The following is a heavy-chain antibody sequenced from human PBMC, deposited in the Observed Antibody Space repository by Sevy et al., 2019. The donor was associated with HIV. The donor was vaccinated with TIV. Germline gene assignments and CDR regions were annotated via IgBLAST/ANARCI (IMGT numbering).Heavy chain of an antibody. CDR1: GFTFSSYW. J-gene: IGHJ6*02. D-gene: IGHD6-13*01. V-gene: IGHV3-7*01. CDR2: IKQDGSEK. Sequence: GGSLRLSCAASGFTFSSYWMSWVRQAPGKGLEWMANIKQDGSEKYYVDSVKGRFTISRDNAKNSLYLQMNSLRAEDTAVYYCARDYYSSSWCGIVYYYYGMDVWGQGTTVTVSS. CDR3: ARDYYSSSWCGIVYYYYGMDV.